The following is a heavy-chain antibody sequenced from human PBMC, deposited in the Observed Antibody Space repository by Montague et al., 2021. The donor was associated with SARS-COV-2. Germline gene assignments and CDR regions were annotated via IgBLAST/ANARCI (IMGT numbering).Heavy chain of an antibody. CDR1: GDSVSSNSAA. J-gene: IGHJ6*03. D-gene: IGHD1-14*01. CDR2: TYYRSRWFN. Sequence: WAISGDSVSSNSAAWNWIRQSPSRGLEWLGRTYYRSRWFNDYAVSIRSRITINPDTSKNQFSLQLNSVNPEDTAVYYCARATEWRGYYYYYYMDVWGKGTTVTVSS. V-gene: IGHV6-1*01. CDR3: ARATEWRGYYYYYYMDV.